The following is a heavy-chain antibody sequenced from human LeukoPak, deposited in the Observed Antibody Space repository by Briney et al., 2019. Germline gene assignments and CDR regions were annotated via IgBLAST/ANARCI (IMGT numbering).Heavy chain of an antibody. D-gene: IGHD1-26*01. CDR1: GYTFTGYY. V-gene: IGHV1-2*02. CDR3: ARVGYSGSYRYLYYFDY. CDR2: INPNRGGT. J-gene: IGHJ4*02. Sequence: ASVKVSCKASGYTFTGYYMHWVRQAPGQGLEGMGWINPNRGGTNYAQKFQGRVTMTRDTSISTAYMELSRLRSDDTAVYYCARVGYSGSYRYLYYFDYWGQGTLVTVSS.